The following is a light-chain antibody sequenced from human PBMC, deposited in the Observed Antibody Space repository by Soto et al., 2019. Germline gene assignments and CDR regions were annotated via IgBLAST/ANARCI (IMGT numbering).Light chain of an antibody. V-gene: IGKV1-39*01. J-gene: IGKJ1*01. CDR3: QQYNSYWT. CDR2: ASS. CDR1: ETISTF. Sequence: DIQLTQSPSSLSASVGDRVTMTCRASETISTFLNWYQHKPGKAPKLLISASSRLQSGVPSRFSGSGSGTDFTLTIDSLRPEDFATYYCQQYNSYWTFGQGTKVDIK.